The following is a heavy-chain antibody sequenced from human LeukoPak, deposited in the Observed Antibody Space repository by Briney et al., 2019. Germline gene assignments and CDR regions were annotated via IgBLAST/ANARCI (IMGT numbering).Heavy chain of an antibody. CDR1: GYTFISYY. V-gene: IGHV1-2*02. CDR3: ARGYSGNDSDY. CDR2: INPNSGGT. J-gene: IGHJ4*02. Sequence: GASVKLSSKASGYTFISYYIHWLRQAPGQGPEWMGWINPNSGGTKFAQKFQGRVTMTSDTSISTAYMELSRLRFDDTAVYYCARGYSGNDSDYWGQGTLVTVSS. D-gene: IGHD5-12*01.